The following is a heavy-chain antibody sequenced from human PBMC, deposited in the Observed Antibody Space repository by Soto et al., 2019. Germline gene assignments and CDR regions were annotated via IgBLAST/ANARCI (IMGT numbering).Heavy chain of an antibody. J-gene: IGHJ4*02. D-gene: IGHD5-12*01. Sequence: APMEVSRQAAGGTFSRYASTWVPQAPGQGLEWMGGLIPIFGTANYAQKFQGRVTITADESTSTAYMELSSLRSEDTAVYDCAIVRDGYNFDYWGQGTLVTV. CDR1: GGTFSRYA. CDR3: AIVRDGYNFDY. V-gene: IGHV1-69*13. CDR2: LIPIFGTA.